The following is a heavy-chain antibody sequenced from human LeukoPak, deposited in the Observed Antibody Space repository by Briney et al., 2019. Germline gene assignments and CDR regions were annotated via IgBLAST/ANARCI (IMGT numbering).Heavy chain of an antibody. J-gene: IGHJ4*02. CDR1: GDSISSANYF. Sequence: SETLSHTCTVSGDSISSANYFWRWIRQPAGKGLEWVGRISTSGTTNYNPSLKSRVTISIDTSKNQFSLKLSSVTAADTAVYYCARDGDGYNTDYWGQGTLVTVSS. V-gene: IGHV4-61*02. CDR3: ARDGDGYNTDY. CDR2: ISTSGTT. D-gene: IGHD5-24*01.